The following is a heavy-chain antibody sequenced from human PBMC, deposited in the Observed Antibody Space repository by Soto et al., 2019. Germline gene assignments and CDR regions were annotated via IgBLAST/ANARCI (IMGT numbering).Heavy chain of an antibody. CDR2: ISGSGGST. D-gene: IGHD3-22*01. CDR3: ARVLKYYDSSGYYNNWFDP. Sequence: GGSLRLSCAASGFTFSSYAMSWVRQAPGKGLEWVSAISGSGGSTYYADSVKGRFTISRDNSKNTLYLQMNSLRAEDTAVYYCARVLKYYDSSGYYNNWFDPWGQGTLVTVSS. J-gene: IGHJ5*02. V-gene: IGHV3-23*01. CDR1: GFTFSSYA.